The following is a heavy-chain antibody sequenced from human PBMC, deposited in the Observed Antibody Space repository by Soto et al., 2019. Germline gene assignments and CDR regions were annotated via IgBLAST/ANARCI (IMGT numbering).Heavy chain of an antibody. Sequence: SATRSITWTGSGGSISSYYWSWIRPPPGKGLEWIGYIYYSGSTNYNPSLKSRVTISVDTSKNQFSLKLSSVTAADTAVYYCARVLGDYGDSNWFDPWGQGTLVTVYS. V-gene: IGHV4-59*01. CDR2: IYYSGST. D-gene: IGHD4-17*01. CDR3: ARVLGDYGDSNWFDP. J-gene: IGHJ5*02. CDR1: GGSISSYY.